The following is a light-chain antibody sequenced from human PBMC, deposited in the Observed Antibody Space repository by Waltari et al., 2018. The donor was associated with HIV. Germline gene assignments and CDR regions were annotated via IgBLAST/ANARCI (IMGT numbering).Light chain of an antibody. J-gene: IGLJ2*01. V-gene: IGLV1-44*01. CDR1: PSHIGRNS. CDR3: ATWDDTMSVV. CDR2: NND. Sequence: SLLTQPPSVSGAPGQRVSISCSVRPSHIGRNSVNWYRQLPGTAPILLIYNNDQRPSSVPVRFSGSKSATSASLVISGLQSDDEADYYCATWDDTMSVVFGGGTRLTVL.